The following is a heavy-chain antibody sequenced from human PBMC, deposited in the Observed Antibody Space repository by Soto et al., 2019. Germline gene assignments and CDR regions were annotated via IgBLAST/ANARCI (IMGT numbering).Heavy chain of an antibody. V-gene: IGHV4-61*01. CDR1: GGSVSSGSFH. J-gene: IGHJ4*02. D-gene: IGHD6-19*01. CDR3: ARIGGWYEIDF. Sequence: PSETLSLTCSVSGGSVSSGSFHWSWIRQPPGKGLQFIGSIFYNGTANYSPSLKNRVSISIDTSQSQFFLQLISVAAADTEVYYCARIGGWYEIDFWGQGSLVTVSS. CDR2: IFYNGTA.